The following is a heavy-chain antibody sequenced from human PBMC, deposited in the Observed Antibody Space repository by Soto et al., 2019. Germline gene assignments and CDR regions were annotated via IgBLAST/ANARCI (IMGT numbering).Heavy chain of an antibody. CDR1: GGSIRSGGYY. CDR2: IYYSGST. CDR3: ARDGDYPTMAFDI. V-gene: IGHV4-31*03. D-gene: IGHD7-27*01. J-gene: IGHJ3*02. Sequence: SETLSLTCTVSGGSIRSGGYYWSWIRQHPGKGLEWIGYIYYSGSTYYNPSLKRRVTISVDTSKNQISLKLGPVTAADTAVYYCARDGDYPTMAFDIWGQGTMVTVSS.